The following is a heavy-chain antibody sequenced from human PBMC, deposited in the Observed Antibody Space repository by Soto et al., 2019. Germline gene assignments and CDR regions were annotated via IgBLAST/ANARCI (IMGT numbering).Heavy chain of an antibody. D-gene: IGHD1-26*01. CDR2: ISSSSSYI. V-gene: IGHV3-21*01. Sequence: GGSLRLSCAASGFTFSSYSMNWVRQAPGKGLEWVSSISSSSSYIYYADSVKGRFTISRDNAKNSLYLQMNSLRAEDTAVYYCARYSPFGIVGPTPAFDIWGQGTMVTDSS. CDR3: ARYSPFGIVGPTPAFDI. CDR1: GFTFSSYS. J-gene: IGHJ3*02.